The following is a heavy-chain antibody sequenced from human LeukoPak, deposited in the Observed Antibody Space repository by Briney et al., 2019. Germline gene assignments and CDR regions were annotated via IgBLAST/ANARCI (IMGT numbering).Heavy chain of an antibody. CDR2: ISSSSSYI. Sequence: GALRLSCAASGFTFSSYSMTWVRQAPGKGLEWVSSISSSSSYIYYADSVKGRFTISRDNAKNSLYLQMNSLRAEDTALYHCARGKEDFDYWGQGTLVTVSS. CDR1: GFTFSSYS. V-gene: IGHV3-21*04. CDR3: ARGKEDFDY. J-gene: IGHJ4*02.